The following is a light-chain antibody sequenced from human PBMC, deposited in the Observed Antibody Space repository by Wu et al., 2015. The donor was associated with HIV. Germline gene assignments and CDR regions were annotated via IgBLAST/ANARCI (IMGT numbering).Light chain of an antibody. V-gene: IGKV3-20*01. CDR3: QQYGNSPFT. CDR1: QPVSSSY. J-gene: IGKJ3*01. CDR2: GAS. Sequence: EILLTQSPGNLSLSREERATLSCRASQPVSSSYLGWYQQRPGQAPRLLIFGASTRATGIPARFSGSGSVTDFTLTIDRLEPEDSAVYYCQQYGNSPFTFGPGTRVEI.